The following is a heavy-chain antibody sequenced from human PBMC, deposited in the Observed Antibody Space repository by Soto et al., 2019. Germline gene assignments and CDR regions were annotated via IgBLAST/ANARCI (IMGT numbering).Heavy chain of an antibody. V-gene: IGHV2-5*02. CDR2: IYWDDDK. D-gene: IGHD2-15*01. Sequence: SGPTLVNPTQTLTLTCTFSGFSLSTSGVGVGWIRQPPGKALEWLALIYWDDDKRYSPSLKSRLTITKDTSKNQVVLTMTNMDPVDTAPYYCAFRRGYCSGGSCYCIWFDPWGQGTLVTVSS. CDR1: GFSLSTSGVG. CDR3: AFRRGYCSGGSCYCIWFDP. J-gene: IGHJ5*02.